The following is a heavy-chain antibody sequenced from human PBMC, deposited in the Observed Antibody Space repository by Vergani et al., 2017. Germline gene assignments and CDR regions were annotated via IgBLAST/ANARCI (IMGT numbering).Heavy chain of an antibody. Sequence: EVQLLESGGGLVQPGGSLRLSCEASGFTFSSYAMSWVRQAPGKGLDWVSAISGSGLSTFYADSVKGRFTISRDNSKNTLYLQMNSLRAEDTAVYYCAKAVMIMFGGVIPSDFWGQGTLVTVSS. D-gene: IGHD3-16*02. CDR3: AKAVMIMFGGVIPSDF. J-gene: IGHJ4*02. CDR2: ISGSGLST. V-gene: IGHV3-23*01. CDR1: GFTFSSYA.